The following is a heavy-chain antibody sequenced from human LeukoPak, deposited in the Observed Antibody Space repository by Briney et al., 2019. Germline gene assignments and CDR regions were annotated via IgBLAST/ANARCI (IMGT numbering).Heavy chain of an antibody. CDR2: IYYSGST. Sequence: SETLSLTCAVYGGSFSGYYWSWIRQPPGKGLEWIGSIYYSGSTYYNPSLKSRVTISVDTSKNQFSLKLSSVTAADTAVYYCATESNYDILTGYSPGAFDIWGQGTMVTVSS. CDR1: GGSFSGYY. V-gene: IGHV4-34*01. CDR3: ATESNYDILTGYSPGAFDI. D-gene: IGHD3-9*01. J-gene: IGHJ3*02.